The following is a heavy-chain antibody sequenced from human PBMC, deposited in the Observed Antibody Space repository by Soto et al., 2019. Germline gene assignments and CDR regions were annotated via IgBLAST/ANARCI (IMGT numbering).Heavy chain of an antibody. CDR1: GFSLSTSGMC. V-gene: IGHV2-70*01. J-gene: IGHJ6*02. D-gene: IGHD6-19*01. CDR2: IDWDDDK. CDR3: ARSLSSGWYKGMDV. Sequence: LVNPTQTLTLTCTFSGFSLSTSGMCVSWIRQPPGKALEWLALIDWDDDKYYSTSLKTRLTISKDTSKNQVVLTMTNMDPVDTATYYCARSLSSGWYKGMDVWGQGTTVTVSS.